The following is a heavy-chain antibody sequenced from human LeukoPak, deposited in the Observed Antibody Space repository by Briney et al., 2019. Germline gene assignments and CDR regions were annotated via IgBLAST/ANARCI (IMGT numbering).Heavy chain of an antibody. D-gene: IGHD1-26*01. Sequence: GGSLRLSCTASGFTFTSYAMHWVRQAPGKGLEGGACFGHCERTDYWGSGKGRFTISGDNSKKMLYLQMNSLRHEGASIYYCGKALWDSHRGEVFDFWGQGPLVPVSS. CDR1: GFTFTSYA. CDR3: GKALWDSHRGEVFDF. CDR2: FGHCERTD. J-gene: IGHJ4*02. V-gene: IGHV3-30*02.